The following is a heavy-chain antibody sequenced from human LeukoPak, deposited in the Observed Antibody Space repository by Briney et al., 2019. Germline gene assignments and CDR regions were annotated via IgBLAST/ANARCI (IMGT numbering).Heavy chain of an antibody. CDR3: AKDRCGGSGWRCNWFDP. CDR1: GFTFSSYA. J-gene: IGHJ5*02. D-gene: IGHD6-19*01. CDR2: ISGSGGST. Sequence: GGSLRLSCAASGFTFSSYAMSWVRQAPGKGLEWVSAISGSGGSTYYADSVKGRFTISRDNSKNTLYLQMNSLRAEDTAVYYCAKDRCGGSGWRCNWFDPWGQGTLVTVSP. V-gene: IGHV3-23*01.